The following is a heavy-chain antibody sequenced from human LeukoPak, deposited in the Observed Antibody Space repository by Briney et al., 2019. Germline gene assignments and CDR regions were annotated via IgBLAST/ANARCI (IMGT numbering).Heavy chain of an antibody. D-gene: IGHD2-15*01. CDR1: GGSVSSGSYY. J-gene: IGHJ4*02. V-gene: IGHV4-61*01. CDR3: ARGSRYCSGDSCPSFDY. Sequence: PSETLSLTCTVSGGSVSSGSYYWSWLWQPPGKGLEWIGCVDYSGSTNYNPSLKSRVTISVDTSKNQFSLKLSSVTAADTAVFYCARGSRYCSGDSCPSFDYWGQGTLVTVSS. CDR2: VDYSGST.